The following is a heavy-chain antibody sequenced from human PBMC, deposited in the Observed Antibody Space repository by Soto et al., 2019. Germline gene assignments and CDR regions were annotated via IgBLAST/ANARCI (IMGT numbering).Heavy chain of an antibody. CDR2: IYATGDT. V-gene: IGHV4-39*07. CDR3: VRDGTKNLRDRFEP. CDR1: GASISSRDYY. Sequence: SETLSLTCSVSGASISSRDYYWGWIRQTPGKGLEWIGRIYATGDTDYNPSLKSRISMSVDMSKKQFSLTLRSVTAADTAIYYCVRDGTKNLRDRFEPWGRGILVTVSS. J-gene: IGHJ5*02. D-gene: IGHD1-26*01.